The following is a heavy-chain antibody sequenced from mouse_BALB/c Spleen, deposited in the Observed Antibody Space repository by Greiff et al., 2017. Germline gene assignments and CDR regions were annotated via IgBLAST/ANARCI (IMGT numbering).Heavy chain of an antibody. V-gene: IGHV1-7*01. CDR1: GYTFTSYW. CDR3: ARGRGYDVDY. Sequence: QVQLKESGADLAKPGASVKMSCKASGYTFTSYWMHWVNQRPGQGLEWIGYINPSTGYTEYNQKFKDKATLTADKSSSTAYMQLSSLTSEDSAVYYCARGRGYDVDYWGQGTTLTVSS. CDR2: INPSTGYT. D-gene: IGHD2-2*01. J-gene: IGHJ2*01.